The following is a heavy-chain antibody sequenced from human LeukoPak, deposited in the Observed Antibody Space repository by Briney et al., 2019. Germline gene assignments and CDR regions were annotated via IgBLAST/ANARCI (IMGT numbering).Heavy chain of an antibody. CDR1: GYTLTELS. Sequence: ASVKVSCKVSGYTLTELSMHWVRQAPGQGLEWMGIINPSGGSTSYVQKFQGRVTMTRDMSTSTVYMEPSSLRSEDTAVYYCARSIAAAGTRHWGQGTVVSVSS. V-gene: IGHV1-46*01. CDR3: ARSIAAAGTRH. CDR2: INPSGGST. J-gene: IGHJ4*02. D-gene: IGHD6-13*01.